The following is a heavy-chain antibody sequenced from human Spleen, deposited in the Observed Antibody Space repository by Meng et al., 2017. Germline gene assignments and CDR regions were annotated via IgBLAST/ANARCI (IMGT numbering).Heavy chain of an antibody. V-gene: IGHV4-34*01. CDR2: INHSGST. CDR1: GGSFSGYD. D-gene: IGHD6-13*01. J-gene: IGHJ5*02. CDR3: ARVEGTIAAAGGSWFDP. Sequence: VPLQQWGAVFLKSSVTLSLTCAVYGGSFSGYDWIWIRQPPGKGLEWIGEINHSGSTNYNPSLKSRVTISVDTSKNQFSLKLGSVTAADTAVYYCARVEGTIAAAGGSWFDPWGQGTLVTVSS.